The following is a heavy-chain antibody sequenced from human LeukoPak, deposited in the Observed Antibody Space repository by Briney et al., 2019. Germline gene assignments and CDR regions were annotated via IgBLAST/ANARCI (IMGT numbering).Heavy chain of an antibody. CDR1: GYTFTSYD. J-gene: IGHJ6*03. CDR3: ARRGFSGWTFYYYYYMDV. D-gene: IGHD6-19*01. Sequence: LWASVKVSCKASGYTFTSYDINWVRQATGQGLEWMGWMNPNSGNTGCAQKFQGRVTMTRNTSISTAYMELSSLRSEDTAVYYCARRGFSGWTFYYYYYMDVWGKGTTVTVSS. V-gene: IGHV1-8*01. CDR2: MNPNSGNT.